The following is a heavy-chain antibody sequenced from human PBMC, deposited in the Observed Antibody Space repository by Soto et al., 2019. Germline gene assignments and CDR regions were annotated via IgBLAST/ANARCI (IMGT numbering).Heavy chain of an antibody. J-gene: IGHJ3*02. V-gene: IGHV4-4*02. CDR1: SGSISSSNW. CDR2: IYHSGST. CDR3: ARDFPRYYYDSSGQGYDAFDI. Sequence: SETLSLTCAVSSGSISSSNWWSWVRQPPGKGLEWIGEIYHSGSTNYNPSLKSRVTISVDNSKNTLYLQMNSLRAEDTAVYYCARDFPRYYYDSSGQGYDAFDIWGQGTMVTVSS. D-gene: IGHD3-22*01.